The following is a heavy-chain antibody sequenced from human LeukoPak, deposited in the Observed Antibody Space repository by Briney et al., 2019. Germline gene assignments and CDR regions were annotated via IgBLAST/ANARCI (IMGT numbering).Heavy chain of an antibody. J-gene: IGHJ6*02. CDR2: IWYDGSNK. CDR3: ARASYYDILTGYYVADYYYGMDV. CDR1: GFTFSSYG. V-gene: IGHV3-33*01. Sequence: GGSLRLSCAASGFTFSSYGMHWVRQAPGKGLEGVAVIWYDGSNKYYADSVKGRFTISRDNSKNTLYLQMNSLRAEDTAVYYCARASYYDILTGYYVADYYYGMDVWGQGTTVTVSS. D-gene: IGHD3-9*01.